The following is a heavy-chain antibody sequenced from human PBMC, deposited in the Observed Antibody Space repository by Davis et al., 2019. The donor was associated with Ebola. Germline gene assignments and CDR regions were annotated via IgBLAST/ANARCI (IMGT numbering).Heavy chain of an antibody. V-gene: IGHV3-74*01. CDR3: VRGGAYPGY. Sequence: PGGSLRLSCAATGFTFSSNSMNWVRQAPGKGLVWVSRIKSDGSSTNYADSVKGRFTISRDNAKNSLYLQMDSLRAEDTAVFYCVRGGAYPGYWGQGIQVTVSS. J-gene: IGHJ4*02. CDR1: GFTFSSNS. D-gene: IGHD3-16*01. CDR2: IKSDGSST.